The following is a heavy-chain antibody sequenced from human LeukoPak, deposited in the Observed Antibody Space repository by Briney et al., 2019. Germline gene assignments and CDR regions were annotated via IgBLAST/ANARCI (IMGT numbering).Heavy chain of an antibody. J-gene: IGHJ4*02. CDR2: ISGSGGST. D-gene: IGHD7-27*01. Sequence: GGSLRLSCAASGFTFSSYAMSWVRQAPGKGLEWVSAISGSGGSTYYADSVKGRFTISRDNSKNTLYLQMGSLRAEDMAVYYCARDFNWGYDYWGQGTLVTVSS. CDR3: ARDFNWGYDY. V-gene: IGHV3-23*01. CDR1: GFTFSSYA.